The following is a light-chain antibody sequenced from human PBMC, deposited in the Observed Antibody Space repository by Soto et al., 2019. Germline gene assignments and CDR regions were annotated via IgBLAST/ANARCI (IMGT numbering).Light chain of an antibody. J-gene: IGKJ2*01. CDR2: DAS. CDR3: QQYNSYPYT. Sequence: DIQMTQSPSTLSASVGDRVTITCRASQSISSWLAWYQQKPGKDPKLLIYDASSLESVVPSRFSGSGSWTEFTLAISSLQPDDFATYYCQQYNSYPYTFGQGTKLEI. V-gene: IGKV1-5*01. CDR1: QSISSW.